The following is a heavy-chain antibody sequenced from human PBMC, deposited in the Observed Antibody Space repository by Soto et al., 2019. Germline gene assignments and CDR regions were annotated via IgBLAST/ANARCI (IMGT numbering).Heavy chain of an antibody. D-gene: IGHD6-13*01. V-gene: IGHV4-31*03. Sequence: QVQLQESGPGLVKPSQTLSLICTVSGGSINSGGYYWNWIRQHPGKGLEWIGSIFYSGSTYYNPSLWSRVNISADTSETQFSLNLTSVTAACTAVYFWARGYRQSGYSSSWVFDYWGQGTLGNVSS. CDR1: GGSINSGGYY. J-gene: IGHJ4*02. CDR2: IFYSGST. CDR3: ARGYRQSGYSSSWVFDY.